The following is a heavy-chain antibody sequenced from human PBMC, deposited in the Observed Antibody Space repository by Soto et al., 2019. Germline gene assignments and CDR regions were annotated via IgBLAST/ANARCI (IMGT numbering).Heavy chain of an antibody. D-gene: IGHD6-13*01. J-gene: IGHJ4*02. CDR3: ASSGYSSSWYVPYYFDY. Sequence: ASVKLSCKASGYTFTSYAMHWVRQAPGQRLEWMGWINAGNGNTKYSQKFQGRVTITRDTSASTAYMELSSLRSEDTAVYYCASSGYSSSWYVPYYFDYWGQGTLVTVSS. CDR1: GYTFTSYA. CDR2: INAGNGNT. V-gene: IGHV1-3*01.